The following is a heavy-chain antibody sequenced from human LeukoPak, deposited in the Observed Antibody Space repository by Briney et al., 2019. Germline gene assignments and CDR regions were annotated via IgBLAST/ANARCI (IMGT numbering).Heavy chain of an antibody. V-gene: IGHV4-30-4*08. CDR1: GGSISSGDYY. D-gene: IGHD1-1*01. CDR3: ARVNWNDAFDI. J-gene: IGHJ3*02. CDR2: IYYSGST. Sequence: SETLSLTCTVSGGSISSGDYYWSWIRQPPRKGLEWIGYIYYSGSTYYNPSLKSRVAISVDTSKNQFSLKLSSVTAADTSVYYCARVNWNDAFDIWGQGTMVTVSS.